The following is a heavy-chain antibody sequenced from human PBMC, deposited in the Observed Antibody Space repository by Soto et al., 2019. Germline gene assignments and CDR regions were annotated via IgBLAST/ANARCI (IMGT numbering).Heavy chain of an antibody. D-gene: IGHD6-13*01. V-gene: IGHV3-48*02. CDR3: ARDHGGSTWFVGIYYYFGVDV. J-gene: IGHJ6*02. Sequence: EVQLVESGGGLVQPGGSLRLSCAASGFTLSSYNMKWVRQAPGKGLEWVSYISGSSDTIYYADSVKGRFTISRDNANNSLYLQMDILRDEDTAVYYCARDHGGSTWFVGIYYYFGVDVWGQGTTVTVSS. CDR1: GFTLSSYN. CDR2: ISGSSDTI.